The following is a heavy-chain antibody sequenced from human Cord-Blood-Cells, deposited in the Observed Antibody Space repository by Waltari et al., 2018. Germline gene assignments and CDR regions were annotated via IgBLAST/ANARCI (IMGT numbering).Heavy chain of an antibody. CDR3: AREVSDYYYYYGMDV. Sequence: QVQLVQSGAEVKKPGASVKVSCTASGYTFTGYYMHWVGQAPGQGLEWMGWINPNSGGTNYAQKFQGWVTMTRDTSISTAYMELSRLRSDDTAVYYCAREVSDYYYYYGMDVWGQGTTVTVSS. J-gene: IGHJ6*02. V-gene: IGHV1-2*04. D-gene: IGHD1-20*01. CDR1: GYTFTGYY. CDR2: INPNSGGT.